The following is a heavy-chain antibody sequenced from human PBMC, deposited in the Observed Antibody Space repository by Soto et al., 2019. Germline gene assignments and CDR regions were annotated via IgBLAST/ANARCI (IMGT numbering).Heavy chain of an antibody. J-gene: IGHJ4*02. CDR2: IYFGGST. Sequence: SETLSLTCTVSGYSISSTRWWSWVRQPPGKGLEWIAYIYFGGSTDYNPSLKSRVTISLDTSKNQFSLMLTSVTAADTAMYFCARLFRIGSFDYWGQGALVTVSS. V-gene: IGHV4-28*01. D-gene: IGHD3-16*02. CDR3: ARLFRIGSFDY. CDR1: GYSISSTRW.